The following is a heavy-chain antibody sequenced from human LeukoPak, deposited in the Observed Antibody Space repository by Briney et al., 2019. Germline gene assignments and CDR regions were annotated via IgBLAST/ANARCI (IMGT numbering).Heavy chain of an antibody. V-gene: IGHV1-2*02. J-gene: IGHJ4*02. Sequence: GASVKVSCKASGYTFTGCYMHWVRQAPGQGLEWMGWINPNSGGTNYAQKFQGRVTMTRDTSISTAYMELSRLRSDDTAVYYCARDSITYYYDSSGYGDFDYWGQGTLVTVSS. CDR2: INPNSGGT. CDR1: GYTFTGCY. D-gene: IGHD3-22*01. CDR3: ARDSITYYYDSSGYGDFDY.